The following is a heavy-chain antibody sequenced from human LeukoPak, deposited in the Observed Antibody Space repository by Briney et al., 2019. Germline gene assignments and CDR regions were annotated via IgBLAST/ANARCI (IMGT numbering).Heavy chain of an antibody. V-gene: IGHV1-2*02. J-gene: IGHJ4*02. D-gene: IGHD1-26*01. CDR3: ARSGEGY. CDR2: INPNSGVT. CDR1: GYTFIDYY. Sequence: ASVKVSCKASGYTFIDYYMNWVRQAPGQGLEWMGWINPNSGVTNYAQKFQGRVTMTRDTSISTAYMELSSLRSEDTAVYYCARSGEGYWGQGTLVTVSS.